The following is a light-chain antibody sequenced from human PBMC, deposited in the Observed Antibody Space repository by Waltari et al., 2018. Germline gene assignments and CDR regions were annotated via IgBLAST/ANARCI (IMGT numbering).Light chain of an antibody. J-gene: IGKJ3*01. CDR3: QQYYPSPQG. V-gene: IGKV4-1*01. CDR2: WAS. CDR1: QSLLHSSNNKNY. Sequence: DIVMTQSPDSLAVSLGERATINCKSSQSLLHSSNNKNYLAWYQQKPGQPTNLLIYWASTRESGVPDRFSGSGSGTDFTLTISSLQAEDVAVYYCQQYYPSPQGFGPGTKVDIK.